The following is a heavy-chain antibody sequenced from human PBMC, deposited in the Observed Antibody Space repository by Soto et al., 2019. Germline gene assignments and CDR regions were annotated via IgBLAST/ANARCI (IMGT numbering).Heavy chain of an antibody. CDR2: VTADGGT. Sequence: EVQVLESGGVLVQPGGSLRLSCEGSGFTVSSPAMTWIRQAPGKGPEWVSTVTADGGTYYADSVKGRFAMSRDTSENTLYLQMNSLGAEDTAAYYCAPHVSCSGGSCHYDAFAIRGQGNMVTVSS. D-gene: IGHD2-15*01. CDR3: APHVSCSGGSCHYDAFAI. V-gene: IGHV3-23*01. J-gene: IGHJ3*02. CDR1: GFTVSSPA.